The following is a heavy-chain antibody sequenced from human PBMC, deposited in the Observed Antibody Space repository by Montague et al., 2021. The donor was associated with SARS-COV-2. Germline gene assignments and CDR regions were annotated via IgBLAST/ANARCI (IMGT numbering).Heavy chain of an antibody. CDR1: GGSFSGYY. J-gene: IGHJ4*02. D-gene: IGHD1-1*01. V-gene: IGHV4-34*01. CDR2: INHSGST. CDR3: ARVGGGTTRYFDT. Sequence: SETLSLTCAVYGGSFSGYYWSWIRQPPGKGLEWIGEINHSGSTNYNPSLRSRVTISVDTSKNQFSLKLSSVTAADTAVYYCARVGGGTTRYFDTWGQGTLVTVSS.